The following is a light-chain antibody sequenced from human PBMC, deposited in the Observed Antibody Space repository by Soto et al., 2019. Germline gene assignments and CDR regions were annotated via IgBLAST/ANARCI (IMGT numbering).Light chain of an antibody. CDR1: QSISTW. V-gene: IGKV1-5*03. Sequence: DIQMTQSPSTLPASVGDRVTITCRASQSISTWLAWYQQKPGKAPNLLIYKASYLASGVPSRFSGGGSGTEFTLTISSLQPDDFATYYCQQYSSYWTFGQGTKVELK. J-gene: IGKJ1*01. CDR3: QQYSSYWT. CDR2: KAS.